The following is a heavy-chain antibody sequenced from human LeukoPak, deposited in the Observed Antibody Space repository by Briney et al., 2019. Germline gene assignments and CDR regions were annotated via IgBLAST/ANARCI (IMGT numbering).Heavy chain of an antibody. J-gene: IGHJ4*02. V-gene: IGHV1-69*05. D-gene: IGHD3-22*01. Sequence: SVKVSCKASGGTFSSYAISWVRQAPGQGLEWMGRIIPIFGTANYALKFQGRVTITTDESTSTAYMELSSLRSEDTAVYYCARDNLDYYDSSGYYSAFDYWGQGTLVTVSS. CDR3: ARDNLDYYDSSGYYSAFDY. CDR2: IIPIFGTA. CDR1: GGTFSSYA.